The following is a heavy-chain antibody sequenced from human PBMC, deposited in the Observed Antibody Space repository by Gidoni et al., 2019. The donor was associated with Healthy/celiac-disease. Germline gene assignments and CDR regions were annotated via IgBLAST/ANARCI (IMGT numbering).Heavy chain of an antibody. CDR2: IYYSGST. CDR1: GGSISSGDYY. J-gene: IGHJ6*03. Sequence: QVQLQESGPGLVKPSQTLSLTCTVSGGSISSGDYYWSWIRQPPGKGLEWIGYIYYSGSTYYNPSLKSRVTISVDTSKNQFSLKLSSVTAADTAVYYCARGAMVRGVIIGTYYMDVWGKGTTVTVSS. D-gene: IGHD3-10*01. V-gene: IGHV4-30-4*01. CDR3: ARGAMVRGVIIGTYYMDV.